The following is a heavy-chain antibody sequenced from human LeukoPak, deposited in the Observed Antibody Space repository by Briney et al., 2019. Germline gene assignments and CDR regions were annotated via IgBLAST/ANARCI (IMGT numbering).Heavy chain of an antibody. CDR3: ARVRLYYYDSSGNYFDY. CDR1: GGSISSYY. J-gene: IGHJ4*02. D-gene: IGHD3-22*01. Sequence: SETLSLTCTVSGGSISSYYWSWIRQPAGKGLEWIGRIYTSGSTNYNPSLKSRVTMSVDTSKNQFSLKLSSVTAADTAVYYCARVRLYYYDSSGNYFDYWGQGTLVTVSS. V-gene: IGHV4-4*07. CDR2: IYTSGST.